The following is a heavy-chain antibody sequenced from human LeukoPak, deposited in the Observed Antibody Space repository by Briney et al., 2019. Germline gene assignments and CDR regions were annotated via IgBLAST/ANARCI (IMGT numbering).Heavy chain of an antibody. J-gene: IGHJ5*01. D-gene: IGHD3-10*01. V-gene: IGHV4-34*01. CDR3: ARGPYYGSGSYHRKGWFDS. Sequence: SETLSLTCAVYGGSFSGYYWSWIRQPPGKGLEWIGEINHSGSTNYNPSLKSRVTISVDTSKNQFSLKLSSVTAADTAVYYCARGPYYGSGSYHRKGWFDSWGQGTLVTVSS. CDR1: GGSFSGYY. CDR2: INHSGST.